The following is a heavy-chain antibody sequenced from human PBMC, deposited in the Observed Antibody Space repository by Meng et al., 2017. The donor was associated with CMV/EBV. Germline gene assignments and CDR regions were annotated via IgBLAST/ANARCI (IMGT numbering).Heavy chain of an antibody. V-gene: IGHV3-23*03. CDR1: GFTFSSYA. CDR2: IYSGGSST. Sequence: GGSLRLSCAASGFTFSSYAMSWVRQAPGKGLEWVSVIYSGGSSTYYADSVKGRFTISRDNSKNTLYLQMNSLRAEDTAVYCCARTPRSSWYVDWGQGTLVTVSS. CDR3: ARTPRSSWYVD. J-gene: IGHJ4*02. D-gene: IGHD6-13*01.